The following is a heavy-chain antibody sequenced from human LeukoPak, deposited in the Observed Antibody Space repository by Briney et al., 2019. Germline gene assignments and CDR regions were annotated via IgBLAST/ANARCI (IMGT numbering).Heavy chain of an antibody. V-gene: IGHV1-18*01. Sequence: ASVKVSCKASGYTFTSYSICWVRQAPGQGLEWMGWISAYNGNTNYAQKLQGRVTMTTDTSTSTAYMELRSLRSDDRAVYCCARDRTYSSSWYGFNWFDPWGQGTLVTVSS. J-gene: IGHJ5*02. CDR2: ISAYNGNT. CDR1: GYTFTSYS. CDR3: ARDRTYSSSWYGFNWFDP. D-gene: IGHD6-13*01.